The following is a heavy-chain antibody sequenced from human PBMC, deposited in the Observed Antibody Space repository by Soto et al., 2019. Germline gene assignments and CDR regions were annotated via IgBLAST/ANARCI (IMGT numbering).Heavy chain of an antibody. V-gene: IGHV4-30-2*01. D-gene: IGHD5-18*01. Sequence: SETLSLTCAVSGGSISSGGYSWSWIRQPPGKGLEWIGYIYHSGSTYYNPSLKSRVTISVDRSKNQFSLKLSSVTAADTAVYYCARGAGPRGYSYGYLDYWGQGTLVTGSS. CDR1: GGSISSGGYS. J-gene: IGHJ4*02. CDR2: IYHSGST. CDR3: ARGAGPRGYSYGYLDY.